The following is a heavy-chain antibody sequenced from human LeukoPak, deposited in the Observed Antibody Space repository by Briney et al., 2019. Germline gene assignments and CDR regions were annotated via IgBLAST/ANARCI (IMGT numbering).Heavy chain of an antibody. CDR1: GGSISSSSHY. J-gene: IGHJ4*02. V-gene: IGHV4-61*05. CDR2: VYYGGSA. Sequence: PSETLSLTCTVSGGSISSSSHYWSWIRQPPGTGLEWIGYVYYGGSAHYNPSLKTRVTITVDTSKNQFSLRLSSVTAADTAVYYCARHLDYGGNSGYFDYWGQGTLVTVSS. CDR3: ARHLDYGGNSGYFDY. D-gene: IGHD4-23*01.